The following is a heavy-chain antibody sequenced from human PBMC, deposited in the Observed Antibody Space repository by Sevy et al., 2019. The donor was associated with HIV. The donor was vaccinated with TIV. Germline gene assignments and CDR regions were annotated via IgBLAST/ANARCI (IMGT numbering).Heavy chain of an antibody. Sequence: GGSLRLSCVASGFTFSKYSMSWVRQPPGKGLEWVSTLSFGWGEINYADSVKGRFTISRDNSKSSVYLQMNNLRPEDTAVYYCAREGCTKPHDYWGQGTLVTVSS. CDR1: GFTFSKYS. CDR3: AREGCTKPHDY. V-gene: IGHV3-23*01. CDR2: LSFGWGEI. D-gene: IGHD2-8*01. J-gene: IGHJ4*02.